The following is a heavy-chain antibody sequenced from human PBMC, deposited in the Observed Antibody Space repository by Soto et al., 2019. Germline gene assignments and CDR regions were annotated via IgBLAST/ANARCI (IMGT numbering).Heavy chain of an antibody. CDR3: ARHGTVTTLYYYYYYGMDV. CDR1: DGSISSSSYY. D-gene: IGHD4-4*01. J-gene: IGHJ6*02. V-gene: IGHV4-39*01. Sequence: SETLSVTCTVADGSISSSSYYWGMIRQPPGKGLEWIGSIYYSGSTYYNPSLKSRVTISVDTSKNQFSLKLSSVTAADTAVYYCARHGTVTTLYYYYYYGMDVWGQGTTVTVSS. CDR2: IYYSGST.